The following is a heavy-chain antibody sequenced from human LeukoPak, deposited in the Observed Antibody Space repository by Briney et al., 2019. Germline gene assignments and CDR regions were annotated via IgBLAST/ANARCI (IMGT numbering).Heavy chain of an antibody. CDR1: GGSISSGGYY. CDR2: INHSGST. V-gene: IGHV4-30-2*01. Sequence: PSQTLSLTCTVSGGSISSGGYYWSWIRQPPGKGLEWIGEINHSGSTNYNPSLKSRVTISVDTSKNQFSLKLSSVTAADTAVYYCARTGWYYYNRGDYWGQGTLVTVSS. CDR3: ARTGWYYYNRGDY. J-gene: IGHJ4*02. D-gene: IGHD6-19*01.